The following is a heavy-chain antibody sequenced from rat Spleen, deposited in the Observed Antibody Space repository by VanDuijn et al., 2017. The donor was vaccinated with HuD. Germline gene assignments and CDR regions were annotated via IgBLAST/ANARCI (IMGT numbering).Heavy chain of an antibody. D-gene: IGHD1-11*01. CDR1: GFSLSSYG. CDR2: IWGNGET. CDR3: TRSYGGYTSNWFAY. J-gene: IGHJ2*01. V-gene: IGHV2-13*01. Sequence: QVQLKESGPGLVQPSQTLSLTCTVSGFSLSSYGVIWVRQPPGKGLEWMGIIWGNGETNYTSALKSRLSISRDTSKSQVLLKMSGLQTDDTAIYFCTRSYGGYTSNWFAYWGQGVMVTVSS.